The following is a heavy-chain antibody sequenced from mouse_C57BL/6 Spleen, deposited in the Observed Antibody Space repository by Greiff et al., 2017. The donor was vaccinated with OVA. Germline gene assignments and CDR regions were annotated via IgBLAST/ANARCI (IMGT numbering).Heavy chain of an antibody. CDR2: ITHSGET. J-gene: IGHJ3*01. V-gene: IGHV12-3*01. D-gene: IGHD2-3*01. Sequence: VQLQESGPGLVKPSQSIFLTCSITGFPITSGYYWIWIRQSPGKPLEWMGYITHSGETFYNPSLQSPISITRETSKNQFFLQLNSVTTEDTAMYYFSGDFDGYYGFAYWGQGTLFTFSA. CDR3: SGDFDGYYGFAY. CDR1: GFPITSGYY.